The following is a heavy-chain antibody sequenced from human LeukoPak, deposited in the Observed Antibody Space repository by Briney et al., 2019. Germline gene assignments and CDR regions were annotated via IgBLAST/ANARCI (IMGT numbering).Heavy chain of an antibody. Sequence: PGGSLRLSCAASGFTFSNYWMGWVRQAPGTGLEWVGNIKQDGSEKYYVDSVKGRLTISRDNAKNSVYLQMNSLTADDTAMYYCARSQHFPQDVFDNWGQGTMVTVSS. J-gene: IGHJ3*02. V-gene: IGHV3-7*01. CDR2: IKQDGSEK. D-gene: IGHD3-3*02. CDR1: GFTFSNYW. CDR3: ARSQHFPQDVFDN.